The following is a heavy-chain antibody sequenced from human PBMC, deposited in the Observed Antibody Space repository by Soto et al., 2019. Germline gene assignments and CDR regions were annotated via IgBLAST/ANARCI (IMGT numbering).Heavy chain of an antibody. CDR2: XYXXDXXX. D-gene: IGHD3-9*01. Sequence: GESLKISCKGSGYIFTTYWICWVRQMPGKGLEXMGXXYXXDXXXXXSXXXQGQVTISADKSISTAYLQMNSLKTEEAAVYYCTTDTIEDYYGMDVWGQGTTVTVSS. J-gene: IGHJ6*02. CDR1: GYIFTTYW. CDR3: TTDTIEDYYGMDV. V-gene: IGHV5-51*01.